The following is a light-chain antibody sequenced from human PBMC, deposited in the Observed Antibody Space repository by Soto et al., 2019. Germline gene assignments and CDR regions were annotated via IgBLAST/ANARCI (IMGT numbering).Light chain of an antibody. CDR2: RNN. Sequence: VLTQPPSASGTPGQRVTISCSGSSSNIGSNYVYWYQQFPGTAPKLLIYRNNQRPSGVPDRFSGSKSGTSASLAISGHRSEDEADYYCAAWDDSLSGFYVFGTGTKVTVL. CDR1: SSNIGSNY. J-gene: IGLJ1*01. V-gene: IGLV1-47*01. CDR3: AAWDDSLSGFYV.